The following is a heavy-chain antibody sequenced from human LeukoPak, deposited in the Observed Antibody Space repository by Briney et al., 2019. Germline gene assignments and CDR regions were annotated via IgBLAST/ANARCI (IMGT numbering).Heavy chain of an antibody. D-gene: IGHD3-22*01. J-gene: IGHJ6*02. V-gene: IGHV3-74*01. CDR1: GFTFSSYW. Sequence: GGSLRLSCAASGFTFSSYWMHWVRQARGKGLVWVSRISSDGSSSSYADSVKGRFTISRDNAKNTLYLQMNSLRAEDTAVYYCARRVQVGTDYYDSSPLGMDVWGQGTTVTVSS. CDR2: ISSDGSSS. CDR3: ARRVQVGTDYYDSSPLGMDV.